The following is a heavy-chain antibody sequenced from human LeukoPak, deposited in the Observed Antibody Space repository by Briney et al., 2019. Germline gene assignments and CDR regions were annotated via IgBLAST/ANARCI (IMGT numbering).Heavy chain of an antibody. CDR3: ARDAVAAVRYYYYMDV. V-gene: IGHV3-30*04. CDR2: ISYDGSNK. J-gene: IGHJ6*03. Sequence: GGSLRLSCAASGFTFSSYAMHWVRQAPGKGLEWVAVISYDGSNKYYADSVKGRFTISRDNSKNTLYLQMNSLRAEDTAVYYCARDAVAAVRYYYYMDVWGKGTTVTVSS. CDR1: GFTFSSYA. D-gene: IGHD2-15*01.